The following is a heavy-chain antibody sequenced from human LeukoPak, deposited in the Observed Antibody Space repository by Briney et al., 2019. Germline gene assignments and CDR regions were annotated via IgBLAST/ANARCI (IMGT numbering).Heavy chain of an antibody. CDR1: GYTFTSYG. D-gene: IGHD4-17*01. CDR2: ISAYNGNT. V-gene: IGHV1-18*01. J-gene: IGHJ6*02. Sequence: ASVKVSCKASGYTFTSYGISWVRQAPGQGLEWMGWISAYNGNTNYAQKLQGRVTMTTDTSTSTAYMELRSLRSDDTAVYYCARSPLYGDYVRNGMDVWGQGTTVTVSS. CDR3: ARSPLYGDYVRNGMDV.